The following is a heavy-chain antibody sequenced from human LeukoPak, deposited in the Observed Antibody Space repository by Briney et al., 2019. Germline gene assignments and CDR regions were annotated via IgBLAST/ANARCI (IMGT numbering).Heavy chain of an antibody. J-gene: IGHJ5*02. V-gene: IGHV2-5*02. Sequence: SGPTLVNPTQPLTLTCSFSGFSLSTSAVGEGWIRQPQGKALEWLALIYWDDDKRYSPSLKSRLTITKDTSKNQVVLTMTNMDPVDTATYYCAHRGRGDYFNNWFDPWGQGTLVTVSS. D-gene: IGHD4-17*01. CDR2: IYWDDDK. CDR1: GFSLSTSAVG. CDR3: AHRGRGDYFNNWFDP.